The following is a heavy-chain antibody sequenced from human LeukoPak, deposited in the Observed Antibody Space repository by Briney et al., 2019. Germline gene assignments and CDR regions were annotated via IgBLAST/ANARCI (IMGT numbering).Heavy chain of an antibody. CDR2: ISWNSGSI. CDR1: GFPFDDFA. Sequence: GRSLRLSCAASGFPFDDFAMHWVRQAPGRGLEWVSGISWNSGSITYADSVKGRFTISRDNAKSSLYLQMDSLRTEDTALYYCAKGDWLDYWGQGTLVTVSS. V-gene: IGHV3-9*01. CDR3: AKGDWLDY. D-gene: IGHD1-26*01. J-gene: IGHJ4*02.